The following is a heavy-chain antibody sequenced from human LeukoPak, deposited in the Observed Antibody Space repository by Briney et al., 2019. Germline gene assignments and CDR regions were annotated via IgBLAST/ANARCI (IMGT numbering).Heavy chain of an antibody. CDR1: GFILSDYY. CDR3: ARSGWNMNYYYYMDV. Sequence: GGSLRLSCAASGFILSDYYMRWIRQAPGKGLEWVSYMSSSGNTIHYADSVKGRFTISRDNAKNSLYLQMNSLRAEDTAVYYCARSGWNMNYYYYMDVWGKGTTVTVSS. CDR2: MSSSGNTI. D-gene: IGHD1/OR15-1a*01. J-gene: IGHJ6*03. V-gene: IGHV3-11*01.